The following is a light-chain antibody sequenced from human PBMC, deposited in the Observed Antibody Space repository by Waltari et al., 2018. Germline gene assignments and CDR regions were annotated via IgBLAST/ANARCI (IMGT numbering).Light chain of an antibody. Sequence: QSDLTQPASVSGSPGQSITISCTGISSHLNGYNSVHWYQKYPAKAPTLILYEVSNRPSGVSNRFSGSKSGNTASLSISGLQAEDEADYYCTSYISGTTLVIFGGGTKLTVL. CDR3: TSYISGTTLVI. J-gene: IGLJ2*01. CDR2: EVS. CDR1: SSHLNGYNS. V-gene: IGLV2-14*01.